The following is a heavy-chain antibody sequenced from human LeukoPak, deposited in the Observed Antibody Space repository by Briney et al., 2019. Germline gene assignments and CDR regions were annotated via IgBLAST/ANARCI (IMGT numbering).Heavy chain of an antibody. CDR1: GFTFSTYW. V-gene: IGHV3-74*01. Sequence: GGSLRLSCAASGFTFSTYWMHWVRHAPGKGLVWVSRINTYGSDTTYADPVKGRFTISRDNAKNSLYLQLNSLRAEDTAVYYCASGSTSYSSSFDIWGQGTMVTVSS. CDR2: INTYGSDT. J-gene: IGHJ3*02. D-gene: IGHD6-13*01. CDR3: ASGSTSYSSSFDI.